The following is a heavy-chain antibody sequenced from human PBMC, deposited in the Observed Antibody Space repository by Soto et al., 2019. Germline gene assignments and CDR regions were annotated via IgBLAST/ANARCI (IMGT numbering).Heavy chain of an antibody. CDR3: ARGSQTRKKEFDY. V-gene: IGHV1-69*13. Sequence: GASGKVSCKASGGTFSSYSISWVRQAPGQGLEWMGGIIPIFGTANYAQKFQGRVTITADESTSTAYMELSSLRSEDTAVYYCARGSQTRKKEFDYWGQGTLVTVSS. CDR2: IIPIFGTA. J-gene: IGHJ4*02. CDR1: GGTFSSYS.